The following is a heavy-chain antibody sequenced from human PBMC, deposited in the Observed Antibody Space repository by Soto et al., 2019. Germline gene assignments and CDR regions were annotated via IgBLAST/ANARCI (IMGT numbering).Heavy chain of an antibody. D-gene: IGHD2-15*01. J-gene: IGHJ4*02. CDR1: GYNFTNYW. V-gene: IGHV5-51*01. CDR3: ARPIGFCSGGTCHRDEF. CDR2: IYPGDSDT. Sequence: GESLKISCKGSGYNFTNYWIGWVRQMPGKGLEWMGIIYPGDSDTRYSPSFQGQVTISADKSISTAFLQWSSLKASDTAMYYCARPIGFCSGGTCHRDEFWGQGTLVTVSS.